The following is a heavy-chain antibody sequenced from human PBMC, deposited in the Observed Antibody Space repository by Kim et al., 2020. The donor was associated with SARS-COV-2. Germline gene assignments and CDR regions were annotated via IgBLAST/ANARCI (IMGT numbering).Heavy chain of an antibody. CDR2: IPAGNGLR. V-gene: IGHV1-3*01. J-gene: IGHJ6*02. CDR1: GYTFTDYG. Sequence: ASVKVSCKASGYTFTDYGIQWVRQAPGQRPELMGWIPAGNGLRRYSEKFQGRLTITRDTSASAAYMELGSLRSEDTAVYYCARFVGPEYQKYYGMDVWGQGTTVTVSS. D-gene: IGHD3-16*01. CDR3: ARFVGPEYQKYYGMDV.